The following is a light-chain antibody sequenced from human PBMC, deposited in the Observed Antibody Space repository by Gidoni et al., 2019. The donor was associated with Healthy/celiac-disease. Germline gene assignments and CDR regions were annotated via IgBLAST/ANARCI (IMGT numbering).Light chain of an antibody. Sequence: DIQMTQSPSSLSASVGDRVTITCRASQSVSSCFKWYQQKTAKDPKRLITAASSMQSGGQSRISGSGGATDFTITISSMQTEEFVTYYYQQSYGTRGAFGEGTKVEIK. J-gene: IGKJ1*01. CDR1: QSVSSC. CDR3: QQSYGTRGA. V-gene: IGKV1-39*01. CDR2: AAS.